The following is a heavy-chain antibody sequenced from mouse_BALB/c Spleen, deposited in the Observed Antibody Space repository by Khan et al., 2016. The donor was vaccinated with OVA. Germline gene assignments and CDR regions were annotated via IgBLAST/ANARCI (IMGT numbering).Heavy chain of an antibody. CDR3: ARRRCAY. V-gene: IGHV1-7*01. CDR2: INPTTGYT. CDR1: GYSFTNYW. J-gene: IGHJ3*01. Sequence: QMQLEESGAELAKPGASVKMSCKASGYSFTNYWMHWVKQRPGQGLEWIGYINPTTGYTEDNQKFKDKATLTADKSSSTAYMQRSSLTSEDSAVYYCARRRCAYWGQGTLVTVSA.